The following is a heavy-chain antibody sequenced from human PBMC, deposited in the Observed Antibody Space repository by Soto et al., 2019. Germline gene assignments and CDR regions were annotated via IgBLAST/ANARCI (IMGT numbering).Heavy chain of an antibody. CDR3: ASMGYHYGSGSYPLDY. J-gene: IGHJ4*02. CDR1: GGSISSYY. Sequence: QVQLQESGPGLVKPSETLSLTCTVSGGSISSYYWTWIRQPPGKGLEWIGFMYNSGSTHYNPSLNSRVTISLDTSQTQFSLTLRSVTAAATAVYYCASMGYHYGSGSYPLDYWGQGTLVTVSS. V-gene: IGHV4-59*08. D-gene: IGHD3-10*01. CDR2: MYNSGST.